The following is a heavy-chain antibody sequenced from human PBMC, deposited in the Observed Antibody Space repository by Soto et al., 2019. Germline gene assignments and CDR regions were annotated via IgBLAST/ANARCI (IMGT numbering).Heavy chain of an antibody. CDR1: GYTFTGYY. CDR3: ARVSWNYGGYGMDV. J-gene: IGHJ6*02. V-gene: IGHV1-2*04. D-gene: IGHD1-7*01. Sequence: VASVKVSCKASGYTFTGYYMHWVRRAPGQGLEWMGWINPNSGGTNYAQKFQGWVTMTRDTSISTAYMELSRLRSDDTAVYYCARVSWNYGGYGMDVWGQGTTVTVSS. CDR2: INPNSGGT.